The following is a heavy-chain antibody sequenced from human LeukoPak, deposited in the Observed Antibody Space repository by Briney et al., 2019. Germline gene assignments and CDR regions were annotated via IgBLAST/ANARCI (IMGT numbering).Heavy chain of an antibody. CDR2: IYYSGST. J-gene: IGHJ4*02. CDR1: GGSISSYY. Sequence: PSETLSLTCTVSGGSISSYYWSWIRQPPGKGLEWIGYIYYSGSTNYNPSLKSRVTISVDTSKNQFSLKLSSVTAADTAVYYCASQLITVPHRRPFDYWGQGTLVTVSS. CDR3: ASQLITVPHRRPFDY. V-gene: IGHV4-59*01. D-gene: IGHD3-22*01.